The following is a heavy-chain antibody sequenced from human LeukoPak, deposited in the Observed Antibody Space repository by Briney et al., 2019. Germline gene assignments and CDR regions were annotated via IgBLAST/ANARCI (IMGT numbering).Heavy chain of an antibody. Sequence: GGSLRLSCAASGFTFSSYAMHWVRQAPGKGLEYVSAISSNGGSTYYANSVKGRFTISRDNSKNTLYLQMNSLRAEDTAVYYCAREAVPPHAFDIWGQGTMVTVSS. CDR3: AREAVPPHAFDI. J-gene: IGHJ3*02. CDR2: ISSNGGST. CDR1: GFTFSSYA. V-gene: IGHV3-64*01. D-gene: IGHD2-2*01.